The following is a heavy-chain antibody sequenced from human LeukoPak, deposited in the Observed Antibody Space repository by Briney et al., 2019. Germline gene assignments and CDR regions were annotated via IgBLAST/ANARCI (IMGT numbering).Heavy chain of an antibody. CDR2: INPNSGGT. J-gene: IGHJ5*02. CDR1: GYTFTGYY. CDR3: ARGGLSFSPSWGSYRPKFDP. Sequence: ASVKVSCKASGYTFTGYYMHWVRQAPGQGLEWMGWINPNSGGTNYAQKFLGRVTMTRDMSISTAYMVLSGLRSDDTAVYYCARGGLSFSPSWGSYRPKFDPWGQGTLVTVS. V-gene: IGHV1-2*02. D-gene: IGHD3-16*02.